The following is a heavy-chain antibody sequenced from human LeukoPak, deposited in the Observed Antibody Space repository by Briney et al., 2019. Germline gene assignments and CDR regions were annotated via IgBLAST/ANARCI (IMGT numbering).Heavy chain of an antibody. Sequence: GGPLRLSCAASGFTFSNYAFHWVRQAPGKRLEWVAVVASDGRDKHFADSVKGRFTISRDNSKNTLYLQMNSLRPEDTAVYFCARDLGKIADYYFDYWGQGSLVTVSS. CDR1: GFTFSNYA. CDR2: VASDGRDK. J-gene: IGHJ4*02. V-gene: IGHV3-30*14. D-gene: IGHD2-21*01. CDR3: ARDLGKIADYYFDY.